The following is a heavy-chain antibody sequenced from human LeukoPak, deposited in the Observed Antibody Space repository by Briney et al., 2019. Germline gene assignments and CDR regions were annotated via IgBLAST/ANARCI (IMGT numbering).Heavy chain of an antibody. D-gene: IGHD3-22*01. Sequence: GGSLRLSCVASEFTFSSYEMNWVRQAPGKGLEWVSYVNRGGETRDYADSVGGRFTISRDNAENSLYLYMNSLRADDTAFYYCAREGSRSGFFDWGQGTPVTVSS. CDR2: VNRGGETR. J-gene: IGHJ4*02. CDR1: EFTFSSYE. V-gene: IGHV3-48*03. CDR3: AREGSRSGFFD.